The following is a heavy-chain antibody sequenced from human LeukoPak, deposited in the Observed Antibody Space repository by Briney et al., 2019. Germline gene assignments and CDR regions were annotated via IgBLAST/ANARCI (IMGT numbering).Heavy chain of an antibody. CDR1: GFTFSDYA. V-gene: IGHV3-48*03. J-gene: IGHJ6*04. CDR2: ISSSGSTI. Sequence: GGSLRLSCAASGFTFSDYAMNWVRQAPGKGLEWVSYISSSGSTIYYADSVKGRFTISRDNAKNSLYLQMNSLRAEDTAVYYCAELGITMIGGVWGKGTTVTISS. D-gene: IGHD3-10*02. CDR3: AELGITMIGGV.